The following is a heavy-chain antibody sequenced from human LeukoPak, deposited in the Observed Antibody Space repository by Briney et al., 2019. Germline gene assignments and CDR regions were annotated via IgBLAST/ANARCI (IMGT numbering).Heavy chain of an antibody. CDR2: IYTSGST. J-gene: IGHJ4*02. CDR1: GGSISSYY. Sequence: SETLSLTCTVSGGSISSYYWSWIRQPPGKGLEWIGYIYTSGSTNYNPSLKSRVTISVDTSKNQFSLKLSSVTAADTAVYYCARHVYDILTGYSIPYFDHWGQGTLVTVSS. D-gene: IGHD3-9*01. V-gene: IGHV4-4*09. CDR3: ARHVYDILTGYSIPYFDH.